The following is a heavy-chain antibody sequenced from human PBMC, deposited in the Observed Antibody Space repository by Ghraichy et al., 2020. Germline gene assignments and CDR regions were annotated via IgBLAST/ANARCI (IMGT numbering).Heavy chain of an antibody. D-gene: IGHD3-22*01. CDR2: ITNNGGGT. CDR3: SRAEAADNSAYAGAY. V-gene: IGHV3-64*02. CDR1: GFTFSNFN. J-gene: IGHJ4*02. Sequence: GGSLRLSCAASGFTFSNFNMHWARQAPGRGLEYVAAITNNGGGTYYADSVRGRFTISRDNSKDTLYLQMGNLRDEDMAVYYCSRAEAADNSAYAGAYWGQGTLVTVSS.